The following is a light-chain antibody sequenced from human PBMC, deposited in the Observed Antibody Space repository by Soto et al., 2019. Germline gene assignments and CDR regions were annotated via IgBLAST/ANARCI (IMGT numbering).Light chain of an antibody. CDR1: HDIGNY. J-gene: IGKJ3*01. CDR2: YAS. Sequence: DIQMTQSPSSLSASVGDRVTITCLASHDIGNYLNWYQQKPGKAPKLLIYYASNLETGVSSRFSGSGSGTDFTFTISSLQPEDIVTYFCQQYENLPRFIFGPGTKVDIK. V-gene: IGKV1-33*01. CDR3: QQYENLPRFI.